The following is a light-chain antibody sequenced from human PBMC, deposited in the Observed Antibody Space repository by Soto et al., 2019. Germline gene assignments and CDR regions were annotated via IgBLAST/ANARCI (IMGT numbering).Light chain of an antibody. Sequence: EIVLTQSSRPLSVSPGDRSTLSCRASQSISINIAWYQHKPGQAPRLLIHAGSTRATGIPARISGSGSGTEFTLTISSLQSEDFAVYYCQQFRSWPWTFGQGTKVDVK. CDR1: QSISIN. CDR3: QQFRSWPWT. J-gene: IGKJ1*01. V-gene: IGKV3D-15*01. CDR2: AGS.